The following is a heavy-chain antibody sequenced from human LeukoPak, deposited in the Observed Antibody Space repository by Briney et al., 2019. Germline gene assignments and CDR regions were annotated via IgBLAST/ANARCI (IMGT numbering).Heavy chain of an antibody. V-gene: IGHV1-2*02. J-gene: IGHJ4*02. CDR1: GYTFTSYD. Sequence: ASVKVSCKASGYTFTSYDINWVRQAPGQGLEWMGWINPNSGGTNYAQKFQGRVTMTRDTSISTAYMELSRLRSDDTAVYYCARELRVGKARGRDGYNQGCDYWGQGTLVTVSS. D-gene: IGHD5-24*01. CDR3: ARELRVGKARGRDGYNQGCDY. CDR2: INPNSGGT.